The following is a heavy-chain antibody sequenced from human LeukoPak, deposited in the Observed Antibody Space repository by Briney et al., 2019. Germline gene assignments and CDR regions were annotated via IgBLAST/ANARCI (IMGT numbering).Heavy chain of an antibody. D-gene: IGHD5-12*01. CDR2: ISWNSGSI. J-gene: IGHJ4*02. CDR3: AKGSSGYSYYFDY. CDR1: GFTFSSYS. Sequence: GGSLRLSCAASGFTFSSYSMNWVRQAPGKGLEWVSGISWNSGSIGYADSVKGRFTISRDNAKNSLYLQMNSLRAEDMALYYCAKGSSGYSYYFDYWGQGTLVTVSS. V-gene: IGHV3-9*03.